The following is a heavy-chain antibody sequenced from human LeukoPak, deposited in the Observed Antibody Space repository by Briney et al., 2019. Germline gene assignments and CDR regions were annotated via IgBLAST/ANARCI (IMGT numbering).Heavy chain of an antibody. D-gene: IGHD3-16*01. V-gene: IGHV3-74*03. CDR1: GFTFSRYW. CDR2: VNPDGSST. Sequence: GGSLRLSCAASGFTFSRYWMHWVRQVTGKGLVWVSRVNPDGSSTTYADSVKGRFTSSRDNAKNTLYLQMNRLRVEDTAVYYCGRGGSYGDYWGQGILVTVSS. CDR3: GRGGSYGDY. J-gene: IGHJ4*02.